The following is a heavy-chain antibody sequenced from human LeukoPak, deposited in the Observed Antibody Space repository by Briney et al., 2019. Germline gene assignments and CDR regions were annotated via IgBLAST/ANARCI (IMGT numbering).Heavy chain of an antibody. D-gene: IGHD2-15*01. CDR3: VRVVVAATFGSWFDP. J-gene: IGHJ5*02. CDR2: ISAYTGNT. Sequence: ASVKVSCKDSGYTFTSYGISWVRPSPGQGLEWLGWISAYTGNTNSAQKLQGRVTMTTDTSTSTAYMELRSLRSDDTAVYYCVRVVVAATFGSWFDPWGQGTLVTVSS. V-gene: IGHV1-18*01. CDR1: GYTFTSYG.